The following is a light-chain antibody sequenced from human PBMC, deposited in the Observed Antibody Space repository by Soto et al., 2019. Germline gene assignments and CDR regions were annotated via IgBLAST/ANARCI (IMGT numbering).Light chain of an antibody. CDR1: RSISTW. CDR3: QQYHFFWT. CDR2: HAS. Sequence: DIQMTQSPSTLSASVGDRVTVTCRASRSISTWLAWYQQKPGNAPKLLLHHASILESGVPSRFSGSGSGTEFTLTISSLQPDDFVTYYCQQYHFFWTFGQGTKVEIK. J-gene: IGKJ1*01. V-gene: IGKV1-5*01.